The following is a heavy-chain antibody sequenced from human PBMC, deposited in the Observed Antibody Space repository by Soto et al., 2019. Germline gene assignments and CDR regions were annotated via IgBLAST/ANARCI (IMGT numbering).Heavy chain of an antibody. J-gene: IGHJ5*02. CDR2: IYYSGQT. CDR3: ARHGSS. V-gene: IGHV4-39*01. CDR1: GVSISGSSYY. Sequence: SETLSLTCSVSGVSISGSSYYWGWIRQPPGKGLEWIGSIYYSGQTYYNPSLKSRVTISVDRSKNQFSLNLTSVTATDSAFYYCARHGSSWGQGTLVTVSS.